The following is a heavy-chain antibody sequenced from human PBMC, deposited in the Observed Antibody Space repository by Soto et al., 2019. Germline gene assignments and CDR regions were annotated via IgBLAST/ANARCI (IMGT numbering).Heavy chain of an antibody. J-gene: IGHJ5*02. Sequence: PSETLSLTCTVSGTSISSYYWSWIRQPAGKGLEWIGRIYNGLNTNYNPALKSRATMSVDTSKNQFSLNLTSVTAADTAVYYCARVVTNWFDPWGQGTLVTVSS. D-gene: IGHD2-21*01. CDR3: ARVVTNWFDP. CDR1: GTSISSYY. V-gene: IGHV4-4*07. CDR2: IYNGLNT.